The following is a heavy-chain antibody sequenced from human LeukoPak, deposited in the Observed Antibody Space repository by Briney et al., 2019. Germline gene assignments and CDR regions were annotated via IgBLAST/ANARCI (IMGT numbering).Heavy chain of an antibody. Sequence: KTSETLSLTCTVSGGSISSYYWSWIRQPPGKGLEWIGYIYYSGSTNYNPSLKSRVTISVDTSKNQFSLKLSSVTAADTAVYYCARASVYYDTPIFDYWGQGTLVTVSS. CDR2: IYYSGST. V-gene: IGHV4-59*01. CDR3: ARASVYYDTPIFDY. CDR1: GGSISSYY. J-gene: IGHJ4*02. D-gene: IGHD3-22*01.